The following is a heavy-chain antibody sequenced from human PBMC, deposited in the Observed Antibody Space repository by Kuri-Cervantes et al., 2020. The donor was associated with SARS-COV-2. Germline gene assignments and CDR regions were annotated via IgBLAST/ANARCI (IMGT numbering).Heavy chain of an antibody. V-gene: IGHV1-18*01. Sequence: ASVKVSCKASGYAFTSYGISWVRQAPGQGLEWMGWISAYNGNTNYAQKLQCRVTMTTDTSTSTAYMELRSLRSDDTAVYYCARDYCSGGSCRDFDYWGQGTLVTVSS. J-gene: IGHJ4*02. CDR3: ARDYCSGGSCRDFDY. CDR1: GYAFTSYG. CDR2: ISAYNGNT. D-gene: IGHD2-15*01.